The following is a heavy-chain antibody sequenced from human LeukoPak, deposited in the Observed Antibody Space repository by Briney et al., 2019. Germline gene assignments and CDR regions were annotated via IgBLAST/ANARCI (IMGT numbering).Heavy chain of an antibody. CDR1: GGSVSSGSYY. J-gene: IGHJ6*02. Sequence: PSETLSLTCTVSGGSVSSGSYYWSWIRQPPGKGLEWIGYIYYSGSTNYNPSLKSRVTISVDKSKNQFSLKLSSVTAADTAVSYCARAGAAAGRPYGMDVWGQGTTVTVSS. CDR2: IYYSGST. CDR3: ARAGAAAGRPYGMDV. D-gene: IGHD6-13*01. V-gene: IGHV4-61*01.